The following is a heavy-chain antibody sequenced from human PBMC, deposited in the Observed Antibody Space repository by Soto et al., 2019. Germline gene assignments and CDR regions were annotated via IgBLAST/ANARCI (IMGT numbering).Heavy chain of an antibody. CDR3: ARASNGLRYFDWLPDYYYYYGMDV. Sequence: GGSLRLSCAASGFTFSSYGMHWVRQAPGKGLEWVAVIWYDGSNKYYADSVKGRFTISRDNSKNTLYLQMNSLRAEDTAVYYCARASNGLRYFDWLPDYYYYYGMDVWGQGTTVTVSS. D-gene: IGHD3-9*01. J-gene: IGHJ6*02. V-gene: IGHV3-33*01. CDR1: GFTFSSYG. CDR2: IWYDGSNK.